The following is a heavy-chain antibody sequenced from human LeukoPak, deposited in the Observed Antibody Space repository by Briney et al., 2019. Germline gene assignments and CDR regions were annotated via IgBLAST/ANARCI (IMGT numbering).Heavy chain of an antibody. V-gene: IGHV3-64D*06. CDR2: ISSNGDNT. Sequence: GGSLRLSCSVSGFTFSTYVMHCVREAPGRGLEYVSAISSNGDNTYYADSVKGRFTISRDNSKNTLYLQMSSLRSDDTAVYYCVRGTGYWGQGTLVTVSS. J-gene: IGHJ4*02. CDR1: GFTFSTYV. CDR3: VRGTGY.